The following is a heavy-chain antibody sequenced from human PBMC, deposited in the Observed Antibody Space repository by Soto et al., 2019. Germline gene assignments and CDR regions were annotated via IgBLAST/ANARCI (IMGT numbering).Heavy chain of an antibody. V-gene: IGHV1-69*06. J-gene: IGHJ5*02. CDR2: IIPIFGTA. Sequence: SVKVSCKASGGTFSSYAISWVRQAPGQGLEWMGGIIPIFGTANYAQKFQGRVTITADKSTSTAYMELSSLRSEDTAVYYCAIYSSGWYSGPNWFYPWGQGTLVTVSS. CDR3: AIYSSGWYSGPNWFYP. CDR1: GGTFSSYA. D-gene: IGHD6-19*01.